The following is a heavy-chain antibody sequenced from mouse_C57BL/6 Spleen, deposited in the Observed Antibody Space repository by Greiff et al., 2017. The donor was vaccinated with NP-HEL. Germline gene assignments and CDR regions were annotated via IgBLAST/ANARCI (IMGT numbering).Heavy chain of an antibody. V-gene: IGHV5-4*01. J-gene: IGHJ1*03. CDR1: GFTFSSYA. CDR3: ARDHGLLRGYFDV. CDR2: ISDGGSYT. D-gene: IGHD1-1*01. Sequence: EVKLVESGGGLVKPGGSLKLSCAASGFTFSSYAMSWVRQTPEKRLEWVATISDGGSYTYYPDNVKGRFTISRDNAKNNLYLQMSHLKSEDTAMYYCARDHGLLRGYFDVWGTGTTVTVSS.